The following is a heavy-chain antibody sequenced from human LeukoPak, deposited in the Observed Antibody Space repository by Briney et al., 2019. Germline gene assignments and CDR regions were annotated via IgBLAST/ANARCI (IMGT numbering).Heavy chain of an antibody. CDR2: ISVSGTTT. Sequence: GGSLRLSCAASGFTFTNHGMTWVRQAPGKGLEWVAVISVSGTTTYYADSVKGRFTISRDNSKNTLYLQMNSLRAEDTAVYYCARAPYDFWSGYYLVGSQPNFDPWGQGTLVTVSS. D-gene: IGHD3-3*01. V-gene: IGHV3-23*01. CDR3: ARAPYDFWSGYYLVGSQPNFDP. CDR1: GFTFTNHG. J-gene: IGHJ5*02.